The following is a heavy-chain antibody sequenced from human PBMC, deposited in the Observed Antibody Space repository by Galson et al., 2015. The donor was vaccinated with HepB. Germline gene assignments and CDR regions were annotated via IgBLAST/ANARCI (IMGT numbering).Heavy chain of an antibody. V-gene: IGHV3-11*03. CDR2: ISSSSSYT. J-gene: IGHJ3*02. CDR1: GFTFSDYY. D-gene: IGHD3-16*02. CDR3: ASGKYYDYVWGSYPPWAFDI. Sequence: SLRLSCAASGFTFSDYYMSWIRQAPGKGLEWVSYISSSSSYTNYADSVKGRFTISRDNAKNSLYLQMNSLRAEDTAVYYCASGKYYDYVWGSYPPWAFDIWGQGTMVTVSS.